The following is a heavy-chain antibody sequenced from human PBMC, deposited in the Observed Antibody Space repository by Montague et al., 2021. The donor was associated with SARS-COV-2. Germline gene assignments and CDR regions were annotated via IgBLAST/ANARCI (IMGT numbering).Heavy chain of an antibody. J-gene: IGHJ4*02. Sequence: SLRLSCAASGFTFSSYEMNWVRQAPGKGLEWVSYISSSCSTIYHADSVKGRFTISRDNAKNSLYLQMNSLRAEDTAIYYCARQPQELDENYFDYWGQGTLVPVSS. CDR3: ARQPQELDENYFDY. CDR2: ISSSCSTI. V-gene: IGHV3-48*03. CDR1: GFTFSSYE. D-gene: IGHD1-1*01.